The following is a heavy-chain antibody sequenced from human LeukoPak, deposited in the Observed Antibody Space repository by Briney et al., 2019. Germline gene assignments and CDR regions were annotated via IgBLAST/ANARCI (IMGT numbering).Heavy chain of an antibody. Sequence: SETLSLTCAVSGYSISSGYYWGWIRQPPGKGLEWIGSIYHSGSTYYNPSLKSRVTISVDTSKKQFSLMLGSVTAADTAVYYCARTDFWSGYYRNFDYWGQGTLVTVSS. D-gene: IGHD3-3*01. J-gene: IGHJ4*02. CDR1: GYSISSGYY. V-gene: IGHV4-38-2*01. CDR3: ARTDFWSGYYRNFDY. CDR2: IYHSGST.